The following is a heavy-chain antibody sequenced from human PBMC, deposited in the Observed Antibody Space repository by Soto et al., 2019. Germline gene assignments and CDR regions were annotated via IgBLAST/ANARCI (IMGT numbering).Heavy chain of an antibody. CDR1: GGSISSGGYS. D-gene: IGHD4-17*01. V-gene: IGHV4-30-2*01. Sequence: QLQLQESGSGLVKPSQTLSLTCAVSGGSISSGGYSWSWIRQPPGKGLEWIGYIYHSGSTYYNPSLKSRVTISVDMSKNKFSLKLSSVPAADRAVYSCARFFGDYETWFYPWGQATLITVSS. J-gene: IGHJ5*02. CDR2: IYHSGST. CDR3: ARFFGDYETWFYP.